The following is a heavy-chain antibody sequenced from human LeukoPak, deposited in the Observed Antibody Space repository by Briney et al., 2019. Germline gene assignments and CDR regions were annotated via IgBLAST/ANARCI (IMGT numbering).Heavy chain of an antibody. CDR3: AKEGSSKSSSWYNY. D-gene: IGHD6-13*01. CDR2: IAHDGSVK. Sequence: GGSLRLSCSGSGFTFSNFGMHWVRQAPGKGLEWVAVIAHDGSVKFYADYAKGRFTISRDNSNNGLYLQMNSLGAEDTAVYFCAKEGSSKSSSWYNYWGQGTLVTVSS. CDR1: GFTFSNFG. J-gene: IGHJ4*02. V-gene: IGHV3-30*18.